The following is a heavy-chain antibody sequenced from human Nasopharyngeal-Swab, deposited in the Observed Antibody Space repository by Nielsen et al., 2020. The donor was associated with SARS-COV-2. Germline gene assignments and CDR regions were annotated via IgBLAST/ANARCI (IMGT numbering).Heavy chain of an antibody. CDR3: TRCGGGCYSGRDY. J-gene: IGHJ4*02. CDR1: GFSFSDSA. Sequence: GGSLRLSCAASGFSFSDSAIHWVRQASGKGLEWVGRIRSKGNNYATAYAASVKGRFIIFGDDPTNTAYLQMNSLKTEDTAVYYCTRCGGGCYSGRDYWGQGTLVTVSS. D-gene: IGHD2-15*01. V-gene: IGHV3-73*01. CDR2: IRSKGNNYAT.